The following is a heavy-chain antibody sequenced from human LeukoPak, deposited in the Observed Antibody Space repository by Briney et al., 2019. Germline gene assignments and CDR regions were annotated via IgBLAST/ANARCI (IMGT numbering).Heavy chain of an antibody. CDR3: ARVSFDATHDY. J-gene: IGHJ4*02. CDR2: INSDGSST. V-gene: IGHV3-74*01. Sequence: GGSLRLSCAASGFTFSSYWMHWVRQAPGKGLVWVSRINSDGSSTSYADSVKGRFTISRDNAKNTLYLQMGSLRAEDMAVYYCARVSFDATHDYWGQGTLVTVSS. CDR1: GFTFSSYW. D-gene: IGHD3-9*01.